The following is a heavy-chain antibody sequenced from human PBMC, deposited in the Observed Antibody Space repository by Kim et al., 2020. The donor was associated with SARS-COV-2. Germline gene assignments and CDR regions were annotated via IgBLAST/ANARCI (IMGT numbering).Heavy chain of an antibody. CDR2: INAGNGNT. Sequence: ASVKVSCKASGYTFTSYAMHWVRQAPGQRLEWMGWINAGNGNTKYSQKFQGRVTITRDTSASTAYMELSSLRSEDTAVYYCAGGWGTMVQYYYYYYNMDVWGQGTTVIVSS. D-gene: IGHD3-10*01. J-gene: IGHJ6*02. CDR3: AGGWGTMVQYYYYYYNMDV. V-gene: IGHV1-3*01. CDR1: GYTFTSYA.